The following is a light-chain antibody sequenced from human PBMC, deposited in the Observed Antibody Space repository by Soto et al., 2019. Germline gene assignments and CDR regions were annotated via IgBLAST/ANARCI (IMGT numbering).Light chain of an antibody. Sequence: DIQMTQSPSTVSASVGDRVTITCRASQSISSWLAWYQQKPGKAPKLLIQKASSLASCVPSRFSGIGSGTEFTLAISSLQPDDFATYYCQQDSIFSLTFGGGTKVEIK. CDR3: QQDSIFSLT. V-gene: IGKV1-5*03. J-gene: IGKJ4*01. CDR1: QSISSW. CDR2: KAS.